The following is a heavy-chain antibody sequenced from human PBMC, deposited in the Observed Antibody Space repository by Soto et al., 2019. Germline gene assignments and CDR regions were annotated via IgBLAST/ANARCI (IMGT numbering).Heavy chain of an antibody. CDR1: GFTFSSYW. J-gene: IGHJ4*02. Sequence: GGSLRLSCAASGFTFSSYWMSWVRQAPGKGLEWVANIKQDGSEKYYVDSVKGRFTISRDNAKNSLYLQMNSLRAEDTAVYYCARQNIVVVVAATCWDYWGQGTLVTVSS. V-gene: IGHV3-7*01. CDR3: ARQNIVVVVAATCWDY. D-gene: IGHD2-15*01. CDR2: IKQDGSEK.